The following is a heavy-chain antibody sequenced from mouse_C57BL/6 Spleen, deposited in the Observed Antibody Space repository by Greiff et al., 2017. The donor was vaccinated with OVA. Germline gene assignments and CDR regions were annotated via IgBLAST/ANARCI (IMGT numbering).Heavy chain of an antibody. D-gene: IGHD2-1*01. Sequence: QVHVKQPGPELVKPGASVKLSCKASGYSFTSYWMHWVKQRPGQGLEWIGMLHPNSGSTNYNEKFKCKATLTVGKASSTAYRQLSSLTSEYSAVYYCAREMGNYGAYWGQGTTLTVSS. CDR2: LHPNSGST. J-gene: IGHJ2*01. CDR1: GYSFTSYW. CDR3: AREMGNYGAY. V-gene: IGHV1-64*01.